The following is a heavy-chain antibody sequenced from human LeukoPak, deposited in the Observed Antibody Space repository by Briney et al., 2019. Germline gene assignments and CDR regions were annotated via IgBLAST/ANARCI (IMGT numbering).Heavy chain of an antibody. CDR2: IINNGDRA. D-gene: IGHD4-23*01. V-gene: IGHV3-64D*09. J-gene: IGHJ6*02. CDR3: VKRVVIGQAPGQGMDV. Sequence: GGSLRLSCSASGFSFSSYAMHWVRQAPEKGLEYVSGIINNGDRAAYTDSVRGRFTISRDNSKNTLYLQMSSLRTEDTAVYYCVKRVVIGQAPGQGMDVWGQGTTVTVSS. CDR1: GFSFSSYA.